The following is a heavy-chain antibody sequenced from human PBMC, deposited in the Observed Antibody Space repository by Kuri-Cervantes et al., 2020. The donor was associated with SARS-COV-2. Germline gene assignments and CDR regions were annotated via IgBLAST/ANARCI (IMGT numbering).Heavy chain of an antibody. CDR2: INHSGST. CDR3: ARVSWGEWELRGHDAFDI. Sequence: CPASGSTFSSYGMHWVRQAPGKGREWIGKINHSGSTNYNPSPKSRVTISVDTSQNQFSLKLSAVTAADTAVYYCARVSWGEWELRGHDAFDIWGQGTMVTVSS. CDR1: GSTFSSYG. V-gene: IGHV4-34*01. D-gene: IGHD1-26*01. J-gene: IGHJ3*02.